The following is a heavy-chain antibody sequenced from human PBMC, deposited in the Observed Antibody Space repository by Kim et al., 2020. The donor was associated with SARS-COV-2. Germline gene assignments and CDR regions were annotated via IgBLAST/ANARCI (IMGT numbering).Heavy chain of an antibody. D-gene: IGHD5-12*01. CDR2: K. J-gene: IGHJ4*02. CDR3: AKDLAYYFDY. Sequence: KYSADSVRGQFTISRDNSKTTLYLQMNSLRAEDTAVYYCAKDLAYYFDYWGQGTLVTLSS. V-gene: IGHV3-23*01.